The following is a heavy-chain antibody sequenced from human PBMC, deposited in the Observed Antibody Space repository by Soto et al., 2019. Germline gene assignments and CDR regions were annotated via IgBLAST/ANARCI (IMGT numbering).Heavy chain of an antibody. CDR1: GFSFNSYA. CDR2: ISSDGSSK. CDR3: ARDSGDTSGYYFQPDYFDN. J-gene: IGHJ4*02. V-gene: IGHV3-30-3*01. Sequence: GGSLRLSCAASGFSFNSYAMHWVRQAPGKGLEWVAVISSDGSSKYYADSVKGRFIISRDNSKNTLYLQMSSLRTEDTAVHYSARDSGDTSGYYFQPDYFDNWGRGTLVTVSS. D-gene: IGHD3-22*01.